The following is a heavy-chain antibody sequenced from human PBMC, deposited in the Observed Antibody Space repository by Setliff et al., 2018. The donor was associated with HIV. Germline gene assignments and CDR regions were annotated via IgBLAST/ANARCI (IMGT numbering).Heavy chain of an antibody. CDR1: GYDFTTNW. V-gene: IGHV5-51*01. J-gene: IGHJ5*01. CDR2: IRPADSDT. CDR3: ARVFSAGWFDS. Sequence: PGESLKISCKTSGYDFTTNWVGWVRQMPGKGLEWMGIIRPADSDTRVNPPFQGHVTISADKSISTTYLQWSSLRASDTAMYYCARVFSAGWFDSWGQGTLVTVSS. D-gene: IGHD6-13*01.